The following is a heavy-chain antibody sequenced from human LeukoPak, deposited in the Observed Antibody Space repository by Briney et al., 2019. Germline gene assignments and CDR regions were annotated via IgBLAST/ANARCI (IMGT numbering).Heavy chain of an antibody. CDR1: GDSVSTNSAA. Sequence: SQTLSLTCAISGDSVSTNSAAWTWIRQSPSRGLEWLGRTYYRSKWYTDYAVSVKSRTTINPDTSKNQFSLKLSSVTAADTAVYYCARHLTDDYIKTWFDPWGQGTLVTVSS. V-gene: IGHV6-1*01. D-gene: IGHD4-11*01. CDR3: ARHLTDDYIKTWFDP. J-gene: IGHJ5*02. CDR2: TYYRSKWYT.